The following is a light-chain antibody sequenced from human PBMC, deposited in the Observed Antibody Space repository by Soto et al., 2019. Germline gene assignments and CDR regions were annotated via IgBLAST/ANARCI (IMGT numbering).Light chain of an antibody. CDR1: QSISSW. CDR3: QQYESYPMT. Sequence: DSQMTQYPSTLSASIGDRVTITCRAGQSISSWLAWYQQKPGKAPKLLISKASNLQSGVPPRFSGSGSETEFALTISSLQPDDFATYYCQQYESYPMTFGGGTKVEIK. J-gene: IGKJ4*01. CDR2: KAS. V-gene: IGKV1-5*03.